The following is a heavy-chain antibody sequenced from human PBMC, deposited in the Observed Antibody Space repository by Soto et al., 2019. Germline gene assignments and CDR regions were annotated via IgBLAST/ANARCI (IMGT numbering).Heavy chain of an antibody. CDR2: IIPIFGTA. D-gene: IGHD4-4*01. Sequence: SGKVCFKASGGPFSSYAISLVRQAPGQGLEWMGGIIPIFGTANYAQKFQGRVTITADESTSTAYMELSSLRSEDTAVYYCARSDYSNFPSYYYGMDVWGQGTTVTVSS. V-gene: IGHV1-69*13. J-gene: IGHJ6*01. CDR1: GGPFSSYA. CDR3: ARSDYSNFPSYYYGMDV.